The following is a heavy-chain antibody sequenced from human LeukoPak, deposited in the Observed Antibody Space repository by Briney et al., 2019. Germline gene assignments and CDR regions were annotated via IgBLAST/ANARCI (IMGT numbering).Heavy chain of an antibody. CDR2: IKQDGSEK. CDR3: TRATRGFDP. V-gene: IGHV3-7*01. J-gene: IGHJ5*02. CDR1: GFTFSDYW. Sequence: GGSLRLSCAASGFTFSDYWMSWVRQAPGKGLEWVGSIKQDGSEKYYVDSVKGRFTISKDNPKNSLYLQMNSLRAEDTAVYYCTRATRGFDPWGQGTLVTVSS.